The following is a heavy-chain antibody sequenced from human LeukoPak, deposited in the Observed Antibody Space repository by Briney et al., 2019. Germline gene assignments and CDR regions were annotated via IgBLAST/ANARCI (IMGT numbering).Heavy chain of an antibody. CDR2: ISWNSGSI. J-gene: IGHJ4*02. CDR3: AKAFSGSWYYYDSSGYYFDY. V-gene: IGHV3-9*01. D-gene: IGHD3-22*01. Sequence: PGRSLRLSCAASGFTFDDYAKHWVRQAPGKGLEWVSGISWNSGSIGYADSVKGRFTISRDNAKNSLYLQMNSLRAEDTALYYCAKAFSGSWYYYDSSGYYFDYWGQGTLVTVSS. CDR1: GFTFDDYA.